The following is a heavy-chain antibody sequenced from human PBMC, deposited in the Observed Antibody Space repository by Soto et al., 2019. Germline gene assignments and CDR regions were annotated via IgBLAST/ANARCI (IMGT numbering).Heavy chain of an antibody. Sequence: PSETLSLTCTVSGGSISSYYWSWIRQHPGKGLEWIGYIYYSGSTNYNPSLKSRVTISVDTSKNQFSLKLSSVTAADTAVYYCASYDSSGSRGFQHWGQGTLVTVSS. V-gene: IGHV4-59*12. CDR2: IYYSGST. CDR1: GGSISSYY. D-gene: IGHD3-22*01. J-gene: IGHJ1*01. CDR3: ASYDSSGSRGFQH.